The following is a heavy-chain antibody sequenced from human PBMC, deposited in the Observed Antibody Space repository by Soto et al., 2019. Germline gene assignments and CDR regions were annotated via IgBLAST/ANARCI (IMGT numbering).Heavy chain of an antibody. J-gene: IGHJ4*02. D-gene: IGHD4-17*01. CDR2: VYYSGTT. Sequence: SETLSLTCTRSGGSITNYYWSWIRQPPGKRLEWIGYVYYSGTTNYNPSLKSRVTISVDLSKNRFSLRLSSVTTADTALYYCARTTAVPNTLRSRYFFDYWGQGTLVTVSS. CDR3: ARTTAVPNTLRSRYFFDY. V-gene: IGHV4-59*01. CDR1: GGSITNYY.